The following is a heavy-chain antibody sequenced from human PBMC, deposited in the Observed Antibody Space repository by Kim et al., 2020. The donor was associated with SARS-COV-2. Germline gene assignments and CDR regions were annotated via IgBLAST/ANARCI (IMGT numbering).Heavy chain of an antibody. J-gene: IGHJ3*02. CDR2: INPSGGST. CDR1: GYTFTSYY. Sequence: ASVKVSCKASGYTFTSYYMHWVRQAPGQGLEWMGIINPSGGSTSYAQKFQGRVTMTRDTSTSKVYMELSSLRSEDTAVYYCARDLKEGSASVDAFDIWGQGTMVTVSS. V-gene: IGHV1-46*01. CDR3: ARDLKEGSASVDAFDI. D-gene: IGHD3-10*01.